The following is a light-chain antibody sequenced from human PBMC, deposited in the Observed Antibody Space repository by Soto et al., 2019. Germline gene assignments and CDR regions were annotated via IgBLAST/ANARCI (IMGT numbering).Light chain of an antibody. CDR2: GIS. CDR3: RQYTDWPLT. CDR1: RSVASNY. Sequence: EVVMTQSPATLSVSPGERATLSCRASRSVASNYLAWYQQKPGQAPRLLMYGISSRATGVPDRFSGSGSGTDFTLTISRLEPEDFAVYYCRQYTDWPLTFGQGTKVDIK. J-gene: IGKJ1*01. V-gene: IGKV3-20*01.